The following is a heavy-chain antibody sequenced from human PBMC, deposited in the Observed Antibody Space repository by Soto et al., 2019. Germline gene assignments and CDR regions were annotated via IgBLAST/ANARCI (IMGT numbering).Heavy chain of an antibody. D-gene: IGHD3-22*01. Sequence: PGGSLRLSCAASGSTLSSYAMTWVRQAPGRGLEWVSGIGNSGGSIYYADSVKGRFTIARDNSRNTLYLQMNSLSAEDTALYYCVKGSEDFYDSSGYLDSWGQGTLVTVSS. CDR1: GSTLSSYA. CDR3: VKGSEDFYDSSGYLDS. V-gene: IGHV3-23*01. CDR2: IGNSGGSI. J-gene: IGHJ5*02.